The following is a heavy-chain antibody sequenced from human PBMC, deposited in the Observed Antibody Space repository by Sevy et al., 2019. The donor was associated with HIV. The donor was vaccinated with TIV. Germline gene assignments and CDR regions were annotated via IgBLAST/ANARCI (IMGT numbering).Heavy chain of an antibody. V-gene: IGHV3-7*01. CDR3: XXXTXXXXXXV. J-gene: IGHJ6*02. Sequence: GGSLRLSCAAXGFTXXXXXMXWVRQAXGKGLEWVANINQXESQKYYVDSVKGRFTISRDNAKKSLSLQMNSLRAEDTAVYYCXXXTXXXXXXVWGQGTTVTVSS. CDR1: GFTXXXXX. CDR2: INQXESQK.